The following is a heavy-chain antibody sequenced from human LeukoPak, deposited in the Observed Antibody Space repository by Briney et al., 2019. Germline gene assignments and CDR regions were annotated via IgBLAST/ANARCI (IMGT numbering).Heavy chain of an antibody. J-gene: IGHJ4*02. CDR1: GYTFTSYG. Sequence: ASVKVSCKSSGYTFTSYGISWVRQAPGQGLEWMGGISAYNGNTNYAQKLQGRVTMTTDTSTSTAYMELRSLRSDDTAVYYCARVQWGVFGSYRYFDYWGQGTLVTVSS. CDR3: ARVQWGVFGSYRYFDY. CDR2: ISAYNGNT. V-gene: IGHV1-18*01. D-gene: IGHD3-16*02.